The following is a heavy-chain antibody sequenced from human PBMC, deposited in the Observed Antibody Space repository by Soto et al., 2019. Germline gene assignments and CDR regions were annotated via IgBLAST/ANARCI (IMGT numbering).Heavy chain of an antibody. Sequence: SLKDHCKSSGGTFSSCAIIWVRQAPGQGLEWMGGIIPIFGTANYAQKFQGRVTITADESTSTAYMELSSLRSEDTAVYYCARDDGGNPYYYGMDVWGQGTTVNVSS. CDR2: IIPIFGTA. V-gene: IGHV1-69*13. D-gene: IGHD2-15*01. CDR3: ARDDGGNPYYYGMDV. J-gene: IGHJ6*02. CDR1: GGTFSSCA.